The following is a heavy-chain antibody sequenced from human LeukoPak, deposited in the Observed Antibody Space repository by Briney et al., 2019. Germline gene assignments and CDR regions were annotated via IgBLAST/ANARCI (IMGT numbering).Heavy chain of an antibody. CDR3: ARKGRGFFYYYYGMDV. D-gene: IGHD6-25*01. J-gene: IGHJ6*02. Sequence: ASVKVSCKASGYTFTGYYMHWVRQAPGQGLEWMGWINPNSGGTNYAQKFQGRVTMTRDTSISTAYMGLSRLRSDDTAVYYCARKGRGFFYYYYGMDVWGQGTTVTVSS. CDR1: GYTFTGYY. V-gene: IGHV1-2*02. CDR2: INPNSGGT.